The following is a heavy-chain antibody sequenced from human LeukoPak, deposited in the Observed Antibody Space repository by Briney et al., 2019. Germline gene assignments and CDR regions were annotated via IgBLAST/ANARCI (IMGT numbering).Heavy chain of an antibody. CDR2: IYYSGST. D-gene: IGHD4-17*01. J-gene: IGHJ4*02. V-gene: IGHV4-59*01. CDR3: AGGDYGDTLFDY. CDR1: GGSISSYY. Sequence: SETLSLTCTVSGGSISSYYWSWIRQPPGKGLEWIGYIYYSGSTNYNPSLKSRVTISVDTSKNQFSLKLSSVTAADTAVYYCAGGDYGDTLFDYWGQGTLVTVSS.